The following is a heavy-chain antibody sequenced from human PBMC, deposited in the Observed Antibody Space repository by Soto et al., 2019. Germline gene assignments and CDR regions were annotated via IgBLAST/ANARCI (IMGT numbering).Heavy chain of an antibody. D-gene: IGHD2-21*02. J-gene: IGHJ4*02. V-gene: IGHV1-69*12. CDR3: ARPSAYCGGDCYSALDY. CDR1: GGTFSSYA. CDR2: IIPIFGTA. Sequence: QVQLVQSGAEVKKPGSSVKVSCKASGGTFSSYAISWVRQAPGQGLEWMGGIIPIFGTANYAQKFQGRVTITADESMSTAYMELSSLRSEDTAVYYCARPSAYCGGDCYSALDYWGQGTLVTVSS.